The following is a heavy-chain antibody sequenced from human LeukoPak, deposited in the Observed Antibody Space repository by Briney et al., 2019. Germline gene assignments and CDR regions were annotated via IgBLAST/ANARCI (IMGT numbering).Heavy chain of an antibody. V-gene: IGHV1-8*01. CDR2: MNPNSGNT. D-gene: IGHD6-13*01. J-gene: IGHJ6*03. Sequence: ASVKVSCKASGYTFTSYDINWVRQATGQGLEWMGWMNPNSGNTSYAQKFQGRVTMTRNTSISTAYMELSSLRSEDTAVYYCARHGEIAAAGYYYYYMDVWGKGTTVTVSS. CDR1: GYTFTSYD. CDR3: ARHGEIAAAGYYYYYMDV.